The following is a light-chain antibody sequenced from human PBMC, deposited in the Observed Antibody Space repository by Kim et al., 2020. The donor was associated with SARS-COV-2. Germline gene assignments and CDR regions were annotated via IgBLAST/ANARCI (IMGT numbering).Light chain of an antibody. J-gene: IGLJ3*02. CDR1: RPSIASNY. CDR2: EDN. V-gene: IGLV6-57*03. CDR3: QSYDGSNGV. Sequence: GQPVTIPSTPSRPSIASNYGQWYQKRPVTAPPTVFYEDNQRPSGVPDRFSGSIDRSSNSASLTISGLKTEDEADYYCQSYDGSNGVFGGGTQLTVL.